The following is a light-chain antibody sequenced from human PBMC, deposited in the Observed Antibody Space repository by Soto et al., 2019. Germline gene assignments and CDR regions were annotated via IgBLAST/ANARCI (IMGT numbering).Light chain of an antibody. CDR2: LGS. Sequence: DIVMTQSPLSLPVTPGEPASISCRSSQSLLHSNGYNYWDWYLQKPGQSPQILIYLGSNRASGVPDRCSGSGAGTDVTLNISRVEAEDDGVYYCMQALHTLLTFGGGTKVEIK. CDR3: MQALHTLLT. CDR1: QSLLHSNGYNY. V-gene: IGKV2-28*01. J-gene: IGKJ4*01.